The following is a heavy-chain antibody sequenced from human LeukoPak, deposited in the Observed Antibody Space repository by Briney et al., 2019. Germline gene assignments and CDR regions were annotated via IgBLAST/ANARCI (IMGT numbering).Heavy chain of an antibody. V-gene: IGHV1-8*01. CDR2: MNPNSGNT. D-gene: IGHD5-18*01. CDR3: ARVWYSYASWFDP. CDR1: GYTFTSYD. Sequence: ASVKVSCKASGYTFTSYDINWVRQATGQGLEWMGWMNPNSGNTGYAQKFQGRVTMTRNTSISTAYMELSSLRSEDTAVYYCARVWYSYASWFDPWGQGTLVTVSS. J-gene: IGHJ5*02.